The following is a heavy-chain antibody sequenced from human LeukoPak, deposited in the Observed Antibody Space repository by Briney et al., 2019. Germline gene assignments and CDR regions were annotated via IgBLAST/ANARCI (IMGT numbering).Heavy chain of an antibody. V-gene: IGHV4-39*01. CDR3: ARRAVRGVIRDY. Sequence: SETLSLTCTVSGGSISSSGYYWGWIRQPPGKGLEWIGSIYYSGSTYYNPSLKSRVTISVDTSKNQFSLKLSSVTAADTAVYYCARRAVRGVIRDYWGQGTLVTVSS. D-gene: IGHD3-10*01. CDR1: GGSISSSGYY. CDR2: IYYSGST. J-gene: IGHJ4*02.